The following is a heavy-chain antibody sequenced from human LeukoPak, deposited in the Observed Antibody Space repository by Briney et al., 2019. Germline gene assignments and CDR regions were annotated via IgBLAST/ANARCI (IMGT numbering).Heavy chain of an antibody. Sequence: SHTLSLTCTVSAGSISSSSYHWGWLRQPPGKGLEWIGSIYYSGSTYYNPSLKCRVTVSVDTSKNQFSLKLSSVTAADTAVYYCARYSTSSGWFDHWGQGTLVTVSS. CDR3: ARYSTSSGWFDH. D-gene: IGHD6-6*01. V-gene: IGHV4-39*01. J-gene: IGHJ5*02. CDR2: IYYSGST. CDR1: AGSISSSSYH.